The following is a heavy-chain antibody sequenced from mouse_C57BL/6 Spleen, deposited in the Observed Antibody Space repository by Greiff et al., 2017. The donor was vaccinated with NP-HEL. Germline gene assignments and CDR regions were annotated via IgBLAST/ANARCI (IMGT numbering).Heavy chain of an antibody. CDR1: GYTFTEYP. CDR3: ARHGIYYYGSSYYAMDY. V-gene: IGHV1-62-2*01. J-gene: IGHJ4*01. Sequence: VQLQQSGAELVKPGASVKLSCKASGYTFTEYPIHWVKQRSGQGLEWIGWFYPGSGSIKYNEKFKDKATLTADKSSSTVYMELSRLTSEDSAVYFCARHGIYYYGSSYYAMDYWGQGTSVTVSS. CDR2: FYPGSGSI. D-gene: IGHD1-1*01.